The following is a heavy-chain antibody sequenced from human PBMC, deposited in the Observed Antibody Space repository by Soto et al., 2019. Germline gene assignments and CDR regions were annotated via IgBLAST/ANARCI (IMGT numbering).Heavy chain of an antibody. D-gene: IGHD3-10*01. Sequence: QVQLVQSGAEVKKPGASVKVSCKAYGYTFTGYYMHWVRQAPGQGLEWMGWINPNSGGTNYAQKFQGRVTMTRDTSISTAYMELSRLRSDDTAVYYCARGITMVRGVTGNWFDPWGQGTLVTVSS. CDR3: ARGITMVRGVTGNWFDP. V-gene: IGHV1-2*02. J-gene: IGHJ5*02. CDR1: GYTFTGYY. CDR2: INPNSGGT.